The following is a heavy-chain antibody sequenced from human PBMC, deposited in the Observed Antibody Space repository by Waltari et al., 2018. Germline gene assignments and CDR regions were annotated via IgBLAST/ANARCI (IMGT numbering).Heavy chain of an antibody. J-gene: IGHJ4*02. CDR1: GYSFTSYW. D-gene: IGHD5-12*01. Sequence: EVQLVQSGAEVKKPGESLKISCKGSGYSFTSYWIGWVRQMPGKGLEWMGIIYPGDSDPRYIPSFQGQVTISADKSISTAYLQWSSLKASDTAMYYCARPRPGDGYKNAFDYWGQGTLVTVSS. CDR2: IYPGDSDP. V-gene: IGHV5-51*03. CDR3: ARPRPGDGYKNAFDY.